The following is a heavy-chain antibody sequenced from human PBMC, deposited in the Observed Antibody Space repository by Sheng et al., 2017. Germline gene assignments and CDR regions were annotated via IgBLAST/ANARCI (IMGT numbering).Heavy chain of an antibody. CDR2: SIIVGAT. CDR1: GGSISSSITT. V-gene: IGHV4-39*01. D-gene: IGHD1-26*01. CDR3: ARHVSPYSGSYGY. J-gene: IGHJ4*02. Sequence: QLQLQESGPGLVKPSETLSLTCTVSGGSISSSITTGAGSASPQGRGWSGLGVSIIVGATYYNPSLKSRVTISVDTSKNQFSLKLSSVTAADTAVYYCARHVSPYSGSYGYWGQGTLVTVSS.